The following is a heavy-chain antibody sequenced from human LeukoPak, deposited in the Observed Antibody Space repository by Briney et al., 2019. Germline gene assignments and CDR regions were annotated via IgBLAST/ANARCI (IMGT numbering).Heavy chain of an antibody. CDR2: ISYDGSNK. D-gene: IGHD6-19*01. J-gene: IGHJ5*02. CDR1: GFTFSDYY. CDR3: ARVGVRYSSGWSNWFDP. V-gene: IGHV3-30-3*01. Sequence: PGGSLRLSCAASGFTFSDYYMSWIRQAPGKGLEWVAVISYDGSNKYYADSVKGRFTISRDNSKNTLYLQMNSLRAEDTAVYYCARVGVRYSSGWSNWFDPWGQGTLVTVSS.